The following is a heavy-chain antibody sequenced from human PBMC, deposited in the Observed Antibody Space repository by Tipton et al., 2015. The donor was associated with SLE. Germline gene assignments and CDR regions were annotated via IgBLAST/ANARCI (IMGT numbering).Heavy chain of an antibody. CDR2: IKEDGSEK. CDR1: GFKISDYW. D-gene: IGHD2/OR15-2a*01. Sequence: SLRLSCAASGFKISDYWMYWVRQAPGKGLEWVANIKEDGSEKHYVDSVKDRLTISRDNAKNSLYLQMNSLRDEDTAVYYCARGKYYFDYWGQGALVTVSS. V-gene: IGHV3-7*01. CDR3: ARGKYYFDY. J-gene: IGHJ4*02.